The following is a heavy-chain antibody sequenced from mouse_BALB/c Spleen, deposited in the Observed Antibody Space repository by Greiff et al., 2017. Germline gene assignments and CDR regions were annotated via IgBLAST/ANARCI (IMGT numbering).Heavy chain of an antibody. V-gene: IGHV1-9*01. Sequence: VKLVESGAELMKPGASVKISCKATGYTFSSYWIEWVKQRPGHGLEWIGEILPGSGSTNYNEKFKGKATFTADTSSNTAYMQLSSLTSEDSAVYYCARGVNWDPFAYWGQGTLVTVSA. D-gene: IGHD4-1*01. J-gene: IGHJ3*01. CDR1: GYTFSSYW. CDR2: ILPGSGST. CDR3: ARGVNWDPFAY.